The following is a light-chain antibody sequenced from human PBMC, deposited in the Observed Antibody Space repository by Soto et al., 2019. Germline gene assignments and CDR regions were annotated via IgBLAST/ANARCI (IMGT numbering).Light chain of an antibody. V-gene: IGKV2-30*01. CDR3: MQGTHWPWT. Sequence: DVVMTQSPLSLPVTLGQPASISCRSSQSLVYIDGNTFLNWFQQRPGQSPRRLIYKVSNRDSGVPDRFSGSGSGTDFTLKISRVEAEDVGVYYCMQGTHWPWTFGHGTKVDTK. J-gene: IGKJ1*01. CDR2: KVS. CDR1: QSLVYIDGNTF.